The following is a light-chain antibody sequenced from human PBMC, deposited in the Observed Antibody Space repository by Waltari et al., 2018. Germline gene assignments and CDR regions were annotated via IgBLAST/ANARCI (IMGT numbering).Light chain of an antibody. CDR2: WAS. J-gene: IGKJ2*03. Sequence: EMTQSPDSLPVSLGERATINCKSSQSVLYNFNNKNYLAWFQLKPGQPPKLLIRWASTREPRVPDRFSCSGSWTDFTLTISSLQTEDVAVYYCQQYLTLPYSFGQGTKLEIK. CDR3: QQYLTLPYS. CDR1: QSVLYNFNNKNY. V-gene: IGKV4-1*01.